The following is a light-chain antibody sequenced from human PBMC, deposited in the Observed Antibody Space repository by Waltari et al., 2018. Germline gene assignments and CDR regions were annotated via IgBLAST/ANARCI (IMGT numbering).Light chain of an antibody. V-gene: IGKV4-1*01. J-gene: IGKJ2*03. CDR1: QSIFYNSNNKHY. Sequence: DIVMTQSPDSLAVSLGEGATITCKSSQSIFYNSNNKHYLAWYQQKVGQSPKLLIYWASSRESGVPDRFSGSVSGTDFTLTISSLQAEDVAVYYCQQYYTAPYSFGQGTKLEIK. CDR2: WAS. CDR3: QQYYTAPYS.